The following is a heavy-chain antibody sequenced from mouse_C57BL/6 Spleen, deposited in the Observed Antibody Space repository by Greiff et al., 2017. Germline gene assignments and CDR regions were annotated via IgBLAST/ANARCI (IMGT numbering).Heavy chain of an antibody. V-gene: IGHV1-54*01. Sequence: VHLVESGAELVRPGTSVKVSCKASGYAFTNYLIEWVKQRPGQGLEWIGVINPGSGGTNYNEKFKGKATLTADKSSSTAYMQLSSLTSEDSAVYFCARDDYDGYYFDYWGQGTTLTVSS. J-gene: IGHJ2*01. CDR2: INPGSGGT. CDR3: ARDDYDGYYFDY. D-gene: IGHD2-4*01. CDR1: GYAFTNYL.